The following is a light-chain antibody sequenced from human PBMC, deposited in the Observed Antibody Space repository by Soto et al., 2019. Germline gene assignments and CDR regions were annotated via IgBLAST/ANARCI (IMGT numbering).Light chain of an antibody. J-gene: IGKJ5*01. CDR3: QQNNSFPIT. Sequence: DIQMTQSPSSLSASVGDRVTITCRASQGISNNLAWFQQRPGNAPTSLIYASSYLQSGVPSMFSGSGSGTEFALTISSLQAEDFSTYYCQQNNSFPITGGEGTGLEIK. CDR2: ASS. V-gene: IGKV1-16*01. CDR1: QGISNN.